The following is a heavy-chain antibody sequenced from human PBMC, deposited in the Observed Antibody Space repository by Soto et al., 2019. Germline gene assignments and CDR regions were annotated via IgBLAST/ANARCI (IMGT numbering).Heavy chain of an antibody. V-gene: IGHV4-39*05. D-gene: IGHD3-16*02. J-gene: IGHJ5*02. CDR3: AGVGTTFSGDIPFDP. CDR1: DGSLSSGSYY. CDR2: IYYSGGS. Sequence: SGTPALTCIASDGSLSSGSYYWGWFPQPPRKGLEWIGSIYYSGGSYCTRSRKSRAAISGDTSRTRFSLKLSSVSAADATVYDCAGVGTTFSGDIPFDPLGQGPLVTVSS.